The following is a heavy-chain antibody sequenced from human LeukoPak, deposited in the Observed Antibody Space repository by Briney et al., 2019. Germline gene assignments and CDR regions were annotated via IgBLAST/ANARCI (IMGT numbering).Heavy chain of an antibody. J-gene: IGHJ4*02. CDR1: GFTFSNYW. D-gene: IGHD2-2*01. CDR3: ARDYWRSIEY. CDR2: INEDGSTK. Sequence: GGSLRLSCAASGFTFSNYWMSWVRQDPRKGLEWVAIINEDGSTKYYVDSLKGRFVISRDNAKNSLYLQMSGLRADDTAVYYCARDYWRSIEYWGQGALVTVSS. V-gene: IGHV3-7*03.